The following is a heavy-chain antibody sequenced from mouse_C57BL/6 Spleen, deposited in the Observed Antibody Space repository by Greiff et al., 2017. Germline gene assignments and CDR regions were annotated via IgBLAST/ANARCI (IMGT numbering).Heavy chain of an antibody. CDR2: IYPGSGST. J-gene: IGHJ2*01. Sequence: QVQLKQSGAELVKPGASVTMSCKASGYTFTSYWITWVSQGPGQGLEWLGNIYPGSGSTNYNEKFKSNATLTVDTSSSTPYMQLSSLTSEDTAVYYCARRTDSTSDYWGQGTTLTVSS. CDR3: ARRTDSTSDY. D-gene: IGHD5-1*01. CDR1: GYTFTSYW. V-gene: IGHV1-55*01.